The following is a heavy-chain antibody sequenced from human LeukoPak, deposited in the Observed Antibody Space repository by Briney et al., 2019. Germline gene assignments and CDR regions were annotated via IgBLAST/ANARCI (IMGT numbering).Heavy chain of an antibody. D-gene: IGHD6-19*01. V-gene: IGHV2-70*04. CDR2: IDWDDDK. CDR1: GFSLSTSGMR. Sequence: SGPALAKPTQTLTLTCTFSGFSLSTSGMRVSWIRQPPGKALEWLARIDWDDDKFYSTSLKTRLTISKDTSKNQVVLTMTNMDPVDTATYYCARIYSTGWYDYWGQGTLVTVSS. J-gene: IGHJ4*02. CDR3: ARIYSTGWYDY.